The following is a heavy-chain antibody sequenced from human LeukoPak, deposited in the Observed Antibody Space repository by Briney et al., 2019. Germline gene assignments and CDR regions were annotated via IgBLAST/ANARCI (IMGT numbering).Heavy chain of an antibody. CDR1: GFTFSRYA. Sequence: PGGSLRLSCSASGFTFSRYAMHWVRQAPGKGLDYVSSITSDGGSTYYADSVKGRFTISRDNSKNTLYLQMDSLRAEDTALYYCAKGSGINHYHWIDPWGQGTLVTVSS. V-gene: IGHV3-64*04. D-gene: IGHD1-14*01. J-gene: IGHJ5*02. CDR2: ITSDGGST. CDR3: AKGSGINHYHWIDP.